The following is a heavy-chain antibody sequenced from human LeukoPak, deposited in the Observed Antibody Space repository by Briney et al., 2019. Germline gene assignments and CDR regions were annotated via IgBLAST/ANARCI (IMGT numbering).Heavy chain of an antibody. CDR2: ISGSGGST. Sequence: PGGSLRLSCGASGFAFSSYTMGWVRQAPGKGLEWVSAISGSGGSTYYADSVKGRFTISRDNSKNTLYLQMNSLRAEDTAVYYCAKDVGYYGSGSPNIAPRWFDPWGQGTLVTVSS. J-gene: IGHJ5*02. CDR1: GFAFSSYT. CDR3: AKDVGYYGSGSPNIAPRWFDP. V-gene: IGHV3-23*01. D-gene: IGHD3-10*01.